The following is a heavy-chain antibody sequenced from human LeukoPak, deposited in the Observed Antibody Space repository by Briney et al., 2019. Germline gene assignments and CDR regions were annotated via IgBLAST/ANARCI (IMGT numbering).Heavy chain of an antibody. J-gene: IGHJ4*02. Sequence: ASVKVSCKASGYTFTAYYMHWVRQAPGQGVEWMGWINPNSGGTGYAQRFQGRVSMTRDTSISTAYMELSSLRSDDTAVYYCARGVTGWGSGYFDYWGQGTLVTVSS. D-gene: IGHD7-27*01. CDR1: GYTFTAYY. CDR3: ARGVTGWGSGYFDY. V-gene: IGHV1-2*02. CDR2: INPNSGGT.